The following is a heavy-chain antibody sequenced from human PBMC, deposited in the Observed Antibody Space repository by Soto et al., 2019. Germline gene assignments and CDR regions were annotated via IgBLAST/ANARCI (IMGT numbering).Heavy chain of an antibody. CDR1: GGSISSSNW. Sequence: QVQLKESGPGLVKPSGTLSLTCVVSGGSISSSNWWSWGRQPPGKGLEWIEEVSHSGNTNYNASLKSRATILVDRSKNQFTMWLRCVTAADTAVYYCVRELWVVREVPYNYHGMDVWGHGTPVTVSS. CDR2: VSHSGNT. CDR3: VRELWVVREVPYNYHGMDV. V-gene: IGHV4-4*02. D-gene: IGHD3-10*01. J-gene: IGHJ6*02.